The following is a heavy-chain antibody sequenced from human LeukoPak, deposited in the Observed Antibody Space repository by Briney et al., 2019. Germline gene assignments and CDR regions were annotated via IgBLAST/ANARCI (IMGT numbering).Heavy chain of an antibody. Sequence: GESLKISCKGSGYGFSTSWIGWVRQMPGKGLEWMGIIYHGDSDTRYSPSFQGQVTISADTTITTAYLQWSSLKASDTAMYYCARHRYYDGSRYFDYWGQGTLVSVSS. J-gene: IGHJ4*02. CDR3: ARHRYYDGSRYFDY. CDR2: IYHGDSDT. V-gene: IGHV5-51*01. D-gene: IGHD3-22*01. CDR1: GYGFSTSW.